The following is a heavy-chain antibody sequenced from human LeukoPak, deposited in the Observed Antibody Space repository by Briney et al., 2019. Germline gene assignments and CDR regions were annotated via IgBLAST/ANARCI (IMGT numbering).Heavy chain of an antibody. CDR2: IKQDGSEK. V-gene: IGHV3-7*01. CDR3: AGPQAAIRGVRYFQH. CDR1: GFTFSSYW. J-gene: IGHJ1*01. D-gene: IGHD2-2*01. Sequence: PGGSLRLSCAASGFTFSSYWMSLVRQAPGKGLEWVANIKQDGSEKYYVDSVKGRFTISRDNAKNSLYLQMNSLRAEDTAVYYCAGPQAAIRGVRYFQHWGQGTLVTVSS.